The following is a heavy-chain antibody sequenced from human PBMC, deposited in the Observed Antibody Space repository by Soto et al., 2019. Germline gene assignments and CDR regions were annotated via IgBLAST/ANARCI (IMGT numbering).Heavy chain of an antibody. D-gene: IGHD6-19*01. J-gene: IGHJ4*02. CDR2: IFYNGNT. CDR1: GGSISSYY. V-gene: IGHV4-59*01. CDR3: ARCADSIGRYPQCYFDY. Sequence: SETLSLTCTVSGGSISSYYWSWIRQPPGKGLEWLGYIFYNGNTNYNPSLKSRVTISVDTSKNQFSLNLSSVTAADTAVYYCARCADSIGRYPQCYFDYWGQGTLVTVSS.